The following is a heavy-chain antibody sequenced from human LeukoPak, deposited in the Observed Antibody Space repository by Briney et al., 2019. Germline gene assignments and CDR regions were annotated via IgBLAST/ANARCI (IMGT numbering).Heavy chain of an antibody. J-gene: IGHJ4*02. CDR3: AKRGNWGFYDY. CDR1: GYSISSNYY. Sequence: SETLSLTCTVSGYSISSNYYWGWIRQPPGKGLEWIGSIYHSGSTYYNPSLKSRVTILIDTSKNQFSLKLSSVTAADTAVYYCAKRGNWGFYDYWGQGTLVTVSS. D-gene: IGHD7-27*01. V-gene: IGHV4-38-2*02. CDR2: IYHSGST.